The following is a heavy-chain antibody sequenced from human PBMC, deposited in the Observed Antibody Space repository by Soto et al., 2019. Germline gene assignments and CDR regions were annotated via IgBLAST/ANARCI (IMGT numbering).Heavy chain of an antibody. D-gene: IGHD6-19*01. J-gene: IGHJ4*02. CDR3: ARETGLRSSGWSYYFDF. CDR1: GFTLSSYS. Sequence: EVQLVESGGGMVQPGGSLRVSCAASGFTLSSYSMHWVRQAPGKGLEWVSYISVSGGTIYYADSVKGRFTISRDNAKNSLSVQMNSLRDEDTAVYFCARETGLRSSGWSYYFDFWGQGTLITVSS. V-gene: IGHV3-48*02. CDR2: ISVSGGTI.